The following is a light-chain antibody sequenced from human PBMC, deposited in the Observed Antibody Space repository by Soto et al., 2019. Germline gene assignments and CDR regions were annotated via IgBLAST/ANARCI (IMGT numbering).Light chain of an antibody. Sequence: EIVLTQSPGTLSLSPGERATLSCRASQSISRSFLAWYQQRPGQAPRLLISATSSRATGIPDRFSGSGSGTDFTLTLSGLEPDYCAVYSCQQYLESVTFGQGTRVDIK. CDR1: QSISRSF. CDR3: QQYLESVT. V-gene: IGKV3-20*01. CDR2: ATS. J-gene: IGKJ1*01.